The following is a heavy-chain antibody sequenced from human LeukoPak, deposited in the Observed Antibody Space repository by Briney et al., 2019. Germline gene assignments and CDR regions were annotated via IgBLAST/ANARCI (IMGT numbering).Heavy chain of an antibody. CDR3: AKARSYNFEYYFDY. V-gene: IGHV3-23*01. Sequence: GGSLRLSCAASGFTFSSYAMHWVRQAPGKGLEWVSAISGSGGSTYYADSVKGRFTISRDNSKNTLYLQMNSLRAEDTAVYYCAKARSYNFEYYFDYWGQGTLVTVSS. CDR2: ISGSGGST. J-gene: IGHJ4*02. CDR1: GFTFSSYA. D-gene: IGHD5-24*01.